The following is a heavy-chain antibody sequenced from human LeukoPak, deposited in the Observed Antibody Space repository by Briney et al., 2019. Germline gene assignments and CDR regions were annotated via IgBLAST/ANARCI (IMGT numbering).Heavy chain of an antibody. CDR2: IYYSGST. J-gene: IGHJ3*02. CDR1: GGSISNGDYY. Sequence: SETLSLTCTVSGGSISNGDYYWSWIRQPPGKGLEWIGYIYYSGSTYYNPSLKSRVTISVDTSKNQFSLKLSSVTAADTAVYYCARDRPQAFDIWGQGTMVTVSS. CDR3: ARDRPQAFDI. V-gene: IGHV4-30-4*01.